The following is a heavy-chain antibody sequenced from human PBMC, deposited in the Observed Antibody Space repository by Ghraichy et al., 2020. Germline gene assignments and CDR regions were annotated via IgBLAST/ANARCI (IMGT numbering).Heavy chain of an antibody. Sequence: LSLTCSASGFTLSDYWMNWVRQAPGKGPEWVAIIKQDGSEKHYVDSVKGRFTISRDNAKNSLHLQMNSLRVDDTAVYYCARASGWVIDYWGQGNLVTVTS. V-gene: IGHV3-7*04. D-gene: IGHD2-21*01. J-gene: IGHJ4*02. CDR1: GFTLSDYW. CDR2: IKQDGSEK. CDR3: ARASGWVIDY.